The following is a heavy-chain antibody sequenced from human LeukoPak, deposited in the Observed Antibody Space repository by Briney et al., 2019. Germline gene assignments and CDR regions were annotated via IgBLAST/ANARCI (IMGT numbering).Heavy chain of an antibody. V-gene: IGHV1-24*01. CDR3: ATGGGLVATILGTFFDY. CDR1: GYTLTGLS. D-gene: IGHD5-12*01. Sequence: GASVKVSCKVSGYTLTGLSMHWVRQAPGKGLEWMGGFDPEDGETIYAQKFQGRVTMTEDTSTDTAYMELSSLRSEDTAVYYCATGGGLVATILGTFFDYWGQGTLVTVSS. J-gene: IGHJ4*02. CDR2: FDPEDGET.